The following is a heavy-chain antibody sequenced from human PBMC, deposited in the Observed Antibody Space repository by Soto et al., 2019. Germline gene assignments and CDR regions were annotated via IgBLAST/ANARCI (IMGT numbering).Heavy chain of an antibody. Sequence: GGSLRLSCAASGFTFSDYYMSWIRQAPGKGLEWVSYISSSGSTIYYADSVKGRFTISRDNAKNSLYLQMNSLRAEDTAVYYCARDQGLGTNLNCSSTSCYYYYYMDVWGKGTTVTVSS. CDR2: ISSSGSTI. D-gene: IGHD2-2*01. CDR1: GFTFSDYY. V-gene: IGHV3-11*01. CDR3: ARDQGLGTNLNCSSTSCYYYYYMDV. J-gene: IGHJ6*03.